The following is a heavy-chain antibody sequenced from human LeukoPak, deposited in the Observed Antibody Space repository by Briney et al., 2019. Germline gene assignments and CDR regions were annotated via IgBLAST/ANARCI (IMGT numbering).Heavy chain of an antibody. CDR1: GGSFSGYY. Sequence: SETLSLTCAVYGGSFSGYYWSWIRQPPGKGLEWIGEINHSGSTNYNPSLKSRVTISVDTSKNQFSLKLSSVTAADTAVYYCARGSMVVPDYWGQGTLVTVSS. CDR2: INHSGST. V-gene: IGHV4-34*01. D-gene: IGHD2-15*01. J-gene: IGHJ4*02. CDR3: ARGSMVVPDY.